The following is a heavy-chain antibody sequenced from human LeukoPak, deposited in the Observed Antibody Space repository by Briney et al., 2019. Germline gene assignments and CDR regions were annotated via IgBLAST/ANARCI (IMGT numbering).Heavy chain of an antibody. J-gene: IGHJ5*02. Sequence: PGGSLRLSCAASGFTFSSYGMHWVRQAPGKGLEWVAVISYDGSNKYYADSVKGRFTISRDNSKNTLYLQMNSLRAEDTAVYYCAKQYSSSWYYWFDPWGQGTLVTVSS. CDR2: ISYDGSNK. D-gene: IGHD6-13*01. V-gene: IGHV3-30*18. CDR1: GFTFSSYG. CDR3: AKQYSSSWYYWFDP.